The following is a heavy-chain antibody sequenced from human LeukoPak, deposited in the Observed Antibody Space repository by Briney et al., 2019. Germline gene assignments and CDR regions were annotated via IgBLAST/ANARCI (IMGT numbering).Heavy chain of an antibody. CDR2: IHYNGNT. J-gene: IGHJ4*02. Sequence: SETLSLTCSVSGDSISSYYRTWIRQTLGKGLEWIAYIHYNGNTKSNPPLKSRVTISLDTSKNQFSLKLTSLTAADTAVYYCARGVDSGYPDYWGQGTLVTVSS. CDR1: GDSISSYY. CDR3: ARGVDSGYPDY. D-gene: IGHD3-22*01. V-gene: IGHV4-59*01.